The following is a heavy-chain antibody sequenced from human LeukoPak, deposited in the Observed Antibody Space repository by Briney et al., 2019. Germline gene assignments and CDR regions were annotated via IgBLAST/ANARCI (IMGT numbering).Heavy chain of an antibody. D-gene: IGHD3-3*01. J-gene: IGHJ5*02. CDR2: IYYSGST. Sequence: SENLSFTSTVSAGSISGSSYYWGWIRQPPGKGLEWIGSIYYSGSTYYNPSLKSRVTISVDTSKNMFSLKLSSVTAADTAVYYCARGPLRFLEWTQNWFDPWGQGTLVTVSS. V-gene: IGHV4-39*01. CDR1: AGSISGSSYY. CDR3: ARGPLRFLEWTQNWFDP.